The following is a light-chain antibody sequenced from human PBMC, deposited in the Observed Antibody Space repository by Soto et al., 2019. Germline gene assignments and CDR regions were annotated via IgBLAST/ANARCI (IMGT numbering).Light chain of an antibody. J-gene: IGKJ1*01. CDR3: QQYNSYSWT. V-gene: IGKV1-33*01. CDR1: QSISSY. CDR2: DAS. Sequence: DIQMTQSPSSLSASVGDRVTITCRASQSISSYLNWYQQKSGKAPKLLIYDASDLETGVPSRFSGSGSGTDFTFTINSLQPEDIATYYCQQYNSYSWTFGQGTKVDIK.